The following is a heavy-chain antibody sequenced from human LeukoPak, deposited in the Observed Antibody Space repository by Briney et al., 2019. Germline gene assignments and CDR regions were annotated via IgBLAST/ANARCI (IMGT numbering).Heavy chain of an antibody. CDR1: GFTFSNYA. CDR2: VSGRGETT. CDR3: AKGPVVPSASYYFDS. Sequence: GGSLWLSCAVSGFTFSNYAMSWVRQAPGKGLEWVSAVSGRGETTYYADSVKGRFTISRDNSKNTLYLRMLTLRADDTAVYYCAKGPVVPSASYYFDSWGQGTLVTVSS. J-gene: IGHJ4*02. D-gene: IGHD2-2*01. V-gene: IGHV3-23*01.